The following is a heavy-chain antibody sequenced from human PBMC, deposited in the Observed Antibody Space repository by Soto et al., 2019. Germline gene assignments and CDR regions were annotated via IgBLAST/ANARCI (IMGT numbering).Heavy chain of an antibody. CDR3: AGLSCSGGSCYGGEDGIDY. J-gene: IGHJ4*02. Sequence: QVQLVQSGAEVKKPGSSVKVSCKASGGTFSSYAISWVRQAPGQGLEWMGGIIPIFGTANYAQKFQGRVTITADESTSTAYMELSSLRSEDTAVYYCAGLSCSGGSCYGGEDGIDYWGQGTLVTVSS. V-gene: IGHV1-69*01. D-gene: IGHD2-15*01. CDR1: GGTFSSYA. CDR2: IIPIFGTA.